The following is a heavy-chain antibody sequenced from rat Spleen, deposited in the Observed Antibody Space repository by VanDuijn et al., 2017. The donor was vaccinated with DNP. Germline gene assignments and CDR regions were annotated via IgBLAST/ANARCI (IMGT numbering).Heavy chain of an antibody. CDR1: GFTFSDYN. CDR3: ARWTSREGYFDY. V-gene: IGHV5-7*01. J-gene: IGHJ2*01. D-gene: IGHD1-11*01. CDR2: IIYDGGST. Sequence: EVQLVESGGGLVQPGRSLKLSCAAAGFTFSDYNMAWVRQAPKKGLEWVATIIYDGGSTYYGDSVKGRFTISRDNAISTLYLQMNSLRSEDMATYYCARWTSREGYFDYWGQGVMVTVSS.